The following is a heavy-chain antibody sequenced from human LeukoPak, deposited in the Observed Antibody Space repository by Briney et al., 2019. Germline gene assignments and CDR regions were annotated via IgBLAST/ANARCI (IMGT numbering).Heavy chain of an antibody. CDR1: RGSISGHY. Sequence: SETLSLTCTVSRGSISGHYWGWVRQPPGKGLEFVGYVHYTGSTNSNRSLKSRLTMSVSKTQFSLNLSSVTAADTAVYYCARIVAGRNWYYFDYWGQGTLVTVSS. J-gene: IGHJ4*02. V-gene: IGHV4-59*11. D-gene: IGHD6-13*01. CDR2: VHYTGST. CDR3: ARIVAGRNWYYFDY.